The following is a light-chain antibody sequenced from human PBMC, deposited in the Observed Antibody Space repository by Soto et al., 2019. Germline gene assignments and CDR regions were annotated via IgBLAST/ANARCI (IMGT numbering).Light chain of an antibody. Sequence: TVLAHSRCALCLSPGECSSRCCPASQSVNSDYLAWFQQKPGQAPRLLIYGASTRTTGIPDRFSGSGSGTDFTLTSGRLEPGDFAVYYWLHYGGSPLTCGRGTRLEIK. V-gene: IGKV3-20*01. J-gene: IGKJ5*01. CDR3: LHYGGSPLT. CDR1: QSVNSDY. CDR2: GAS.